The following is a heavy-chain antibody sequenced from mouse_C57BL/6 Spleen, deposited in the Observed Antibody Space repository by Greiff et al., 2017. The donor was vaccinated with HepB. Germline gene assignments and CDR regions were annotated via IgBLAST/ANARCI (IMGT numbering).Heavy chain of an antibody. CDR2: INPNNGGT. D-gene: IGHD2-4*01. CDR3: ARYDYDVGYAMDY. CDR1: GYTFTDYN. J-gene: IGHJ4*01. Sequence: EVQLQQSGPELVKPGASVKMSCKASGYTFTDYNMHWVKQSHGKSLEWIGYINPNNGGTSYNQKFKGKATLTVNQSSSTAYMELRSLTSEDSAVYYCARYDYDVGYAMDYWGQGTSVTVSS. V-gene: IGHV1-22*01.